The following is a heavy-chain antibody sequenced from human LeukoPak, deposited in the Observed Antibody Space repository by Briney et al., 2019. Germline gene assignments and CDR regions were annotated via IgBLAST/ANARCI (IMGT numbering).Heavy chain of an antibody. Sequence: SQTLSLTCTVSGGSISSGSYYWSWIRQPAGKGLEWIGRIYTSGSTNYNPSLKSRVTISVDTSKNQFSLKLSSVTAADTAVYYCARSFWDGTTRDFDIWGQGTMVTVSS. J-gene: IGHJ3*02. V-gene: IGHV4-61*02. D-gene: IGHD1-1*01. CDR3: ARSFWDGTTRDFDI. CDR2: IYTSGST. CDR1: GGSISSGSYY.